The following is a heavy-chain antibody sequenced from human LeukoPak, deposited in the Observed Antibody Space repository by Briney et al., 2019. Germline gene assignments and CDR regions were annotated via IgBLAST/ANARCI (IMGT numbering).Heavy chain of an antibody. V-gene: IGHV1-8*01. J-gene: IGHJ5*02. CDR1: GYTFTTYD. D-gene: IGHD6-19*01. CDR3: ARGRGSGHKENWFDP. Sequence: ASVKVSCKASGYTFTTYDTNWERQATGQGLEWMGWMNPNSGNTGYTQKFQGRVTMTRNTSISTAYMELSSLRSEDTAVYYCARGRGSGHKENWFDPWGQGTLVTVSS. CDR2: MNPNSGNT.